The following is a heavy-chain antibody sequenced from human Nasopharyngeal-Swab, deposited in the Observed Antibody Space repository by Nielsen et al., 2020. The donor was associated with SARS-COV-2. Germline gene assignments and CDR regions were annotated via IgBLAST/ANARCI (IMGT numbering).Heavy chain of an antibody. CDR3: ARGGSDGDYELDY. CDR2: INPNSGGT. D-gene: IGHD4-17*01. J-gene: IGHJ4*02. V-gene: IGHV1-2*04. CDR1: GYTFTGYY. Sequence: ASVKVSCKASGYTFTGYYMHWVRQAPGQGLEWMGWINPNSGGTNYAQKFQGWVTMTRDTSISTAYMELSRLRSGDTAVYYCARGGSDGDYELDYWGQGTLVTVSS.